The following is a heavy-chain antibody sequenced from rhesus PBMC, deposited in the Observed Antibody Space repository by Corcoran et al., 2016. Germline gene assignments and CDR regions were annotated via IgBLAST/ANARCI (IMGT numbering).Heavy chain of an antibody. CDR1: GGSISYYYY. CDR2: IYGGSVST. Sequence: QVQLQESGPGLVKPSETLSLTCAVYGGSISYYYYWSWIRQHPGKGLAWIGQIYGGSVSTYYNPSLKSRVTVSKDTSKNQFSLKLSSVTAADTAVYYCARDPSGSYLYGLDSWGQGVVVTVSS. CDR3: ARDPSGSYLYGLDS. J-gene: IGHJ6*01. V-gene: IGHV4S7*01. D-gene: IGHD3-16*01.